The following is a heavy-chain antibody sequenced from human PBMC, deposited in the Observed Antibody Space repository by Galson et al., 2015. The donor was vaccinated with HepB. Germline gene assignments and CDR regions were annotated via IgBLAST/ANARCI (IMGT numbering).Heavy chain of an antibody. V-gene: IGHV3-7*03. J-gene: IGHJ6*02. CDR3: AKDGKGTSWLKRGFYGLDV. CDR1: GFTFTNYA. D-gene: IGHD6-13*01. Sequence: SLRLSCAVSGFTFTNYAMTWVRQAPGKGLEWVANIKQDGSEKYYLESMKGRFTVSRDNAKKSLYLQINSLRADDTAVYYCAKDGKGTSWLKRGFYGLDVWGQGTTVTVSS. CDR2: IKQDGSEK.